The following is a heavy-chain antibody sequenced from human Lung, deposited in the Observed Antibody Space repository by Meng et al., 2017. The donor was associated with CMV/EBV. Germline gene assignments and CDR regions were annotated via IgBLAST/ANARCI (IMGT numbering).Heavy chain of an antibody. V-gene: IGHV4-59*01. CDR2: IYYSGST. Sequence: SETLSLXCTVSGGSISSYYWSWIRQPPGKGLEWIGYIYYSGSTNYNPSLKSRVTISVDTSKNQFSLKLSSVTAADTAVYYCARGGYYDFWSGYSYYYYYGMDVWGQGTTVTVSS. J-gene: IGHJ6*02. D-gene: IGHD3-3*01. CDR3: ARGGYYDFWSGYSYYYYYGMDV. CDR1: GGSISSYY.